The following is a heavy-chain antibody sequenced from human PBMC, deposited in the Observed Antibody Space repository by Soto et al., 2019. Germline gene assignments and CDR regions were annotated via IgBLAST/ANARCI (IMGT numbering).Heavy chain of an antibody. CDR2: ISGSGGST. CDR3: ARLSIIWYDAFDI. Sequence: EVQLLESGGGLVQPGGSLRLSCAASGFTFRSHAMSWVRQAPGKGLEWVSAISGSGGSTYYADSVKGRFTISRDNSKNTEYLQMNSLRAEDTAAHYCARLSIIWYDAFDIWGQWAMVTVSS. V-gene: IGHV3-23*01. J-gene: IGHJ3*02. D-gene: IGHD6-13*01. CDR1: GFTFRSHA.